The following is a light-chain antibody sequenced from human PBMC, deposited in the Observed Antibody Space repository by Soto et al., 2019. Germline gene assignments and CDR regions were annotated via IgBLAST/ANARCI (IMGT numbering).Light chain of an antibody. CDR3: CSYAGGRTYV. Sequence: QSALTQPASVSGSPGQSITFSCTGTSSDVGSYDLVSWYQQHPGKAPKLMIYEGSKRPSGVSNRFSGSKSGNTASLTISGLQAEDEADYYCCSYAGGRTYVFGTGTKVTVL. CDR1: SSDVGSYDL. CDR2: EGS. V-gene: IGLV2-23*01. J-gene: IGLJ1*01.